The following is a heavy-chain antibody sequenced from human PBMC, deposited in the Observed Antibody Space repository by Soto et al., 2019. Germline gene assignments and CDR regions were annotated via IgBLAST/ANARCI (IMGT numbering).Heavy chain of an antibody. J-gene: IGHJ4*01. CDR2: MTGDGRTT. CDR1: GFTFVDYW. CDR3: ATAEVDY. V-gene: IGHV3-74*03. Sequence: PGGSLRLSCGASGFTFVDYWMHWGRQPPGKGPEWVSRMTGDGRTTQYADSVKGRFTASRDNAKSTRYLQLKSLRVEVAGVSYCATAEVDYW.